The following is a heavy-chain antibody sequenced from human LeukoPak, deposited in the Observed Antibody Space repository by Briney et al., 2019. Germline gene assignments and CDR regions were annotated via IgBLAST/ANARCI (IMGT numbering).Heavy chain of an antibody. CDR3: AKGARLRLGEDFDY. CDR1: GFIFTSYA. CDR2: ISGSGATT. Sequence: GGPLRLSCAASGFIFTSYAMRGVRHTPGKGLEGVSGISGSGATTYYADSVKGRLTISRDNSKNTGYLQMNSLRAEDTAVYYCAKGARLRLGEDFDYWGQGTLVTVSS. J-gene: IGHJ4*02. D-gene: IGHD3-16*01. V-gene: IGHV3-23*01.